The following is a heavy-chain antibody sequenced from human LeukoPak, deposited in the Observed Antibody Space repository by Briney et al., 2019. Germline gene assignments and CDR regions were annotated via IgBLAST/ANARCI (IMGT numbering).Heavy chain of an antibody. Sequence: GASVKVSCKASGYTFTGYYMHWVRQAPGQGLEWMGWINPNSGGTNYAQKFQGRVTMTRDTSISTAYMGLSRLRSDDTAVYYCARERYCSGGSCSGTYYYMDVWGKGTTVSISS. J-gene: IGHJ6*03. V-gene: IGHV1-2*02. CDR1: GYTFTGYY. D-gene: IGHD2-15*01. CDR3: ARERYCSGGSCSGTYYYMDV. CDR2: INPNSGGT.